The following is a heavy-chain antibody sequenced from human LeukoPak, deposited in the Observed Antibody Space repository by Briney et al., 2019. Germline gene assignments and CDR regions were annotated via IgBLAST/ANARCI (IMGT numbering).Heavy chain of an antibody. Sequence: SETLSLTCTVSGGSISSYYWSWIRQPPGKGLEWIGYIYYSGSTNYNPSLKSRVTISVDTSKNQFSLKLSSVTAADTAVYYCARSMAGLYGSRSYSFDFWGQGTLVTVSS. V-gene: IGHV4-59*01. CDR3: ARSMAGLYGSRSYSFDF. CDR1: GGSISSYY. CDR2: IYYSGST. J-gene: IGHJ4*02. D-gene: IGHD3-10*01.